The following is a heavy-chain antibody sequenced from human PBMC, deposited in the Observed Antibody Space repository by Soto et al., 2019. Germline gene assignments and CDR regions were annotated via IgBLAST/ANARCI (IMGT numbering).Heavy chain of an antibody. D-gene: IGHD6-13*01. CDR1: GYTFPSYG. CDR2: ISAYTGNT. Sequence: ASVKLSCKASGYTFPSYGISWVRQAPGQGLEWMGWISAYTGNTNYAQKPPGRVTMTPDTSTSTAYMELRSLRSDDTAVYYCARGDTAAAAGRNSWFDPWGQGTLVTVS. V-gene: IGHV1-18*04. J-gene: IGHJ5*02. CDR3: ARGDTAAAAGRNSWFDP.